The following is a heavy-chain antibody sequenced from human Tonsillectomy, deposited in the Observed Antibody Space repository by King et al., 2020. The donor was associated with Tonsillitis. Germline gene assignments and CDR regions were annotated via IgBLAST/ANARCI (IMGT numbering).Heavy chain of an antibody. J-gene: IGHJ5*02. CDR2: IYYRGST. Sequence: QLQESGPGLVKPSETLSLTCTVSGDSISSTSYYWAWIRQSPGKGLEWIGNIYYRGSTYYNPSLKSRVTISVDTSKNQFSLKLSSVIVADTAVYYCARHLTAYGGYAQGNWFDPWGQGTLVTVSS. V-gene: IGHV4-39*01. D-gene: IGHD5-12*01. CDR1: GDSISSTSYY. CDR3: ARHLTAYGGYAQGNWFDP.